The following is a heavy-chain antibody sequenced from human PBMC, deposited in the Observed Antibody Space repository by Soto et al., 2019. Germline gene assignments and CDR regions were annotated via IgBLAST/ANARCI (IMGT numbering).Heavy chain of an antibody. Sequence: QVQLQESGPGLVKPSQTLSLTCTVSGGSLSSGGYYWSWIRQHPGKGLEWIGYIYYSGSTYYNPSLKSRVTISVDTSKNQCTLKLSSVTAADTAVYYCARKKVPVVVVTATGGDWYFDLWGRGTLVTVSS. CDR1: GGSLSSGGYY. CDR2: IYYSGST. V-gene: IGHV4-31*03. J-gene: IGHJ2*01. D-gene: IGHD2-21*02. CDR3: ARKKVPVVVVTATGGDWYFDL.